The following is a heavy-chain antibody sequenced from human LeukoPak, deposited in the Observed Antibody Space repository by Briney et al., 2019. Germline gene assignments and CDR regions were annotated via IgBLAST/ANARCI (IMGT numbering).Heavy chain of an antibody. Sequence: NPSETLSLTCTVSGNSISSGYYWGWIRQPPGKGLEWIGSIYHSGSTYNNPSLKSRVTISVDTSKNQFSLKLSSVTAADTAVYFCARGPYSYDSSGAFDIWGQGTMVTVSS. CDR1: GNSISSGYY. CDR3: ARGPYSYDSSGAFDI. CDR2: IYHSGST. D-gene: IGHD3-22*01. J-gene: IGHJ3*02. V-gene: IGHV4-38-2*02.